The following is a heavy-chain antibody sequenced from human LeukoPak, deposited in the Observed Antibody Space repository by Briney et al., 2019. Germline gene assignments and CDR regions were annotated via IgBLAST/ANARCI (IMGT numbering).Heavy chain of an antibody. CDR2: IYYSGST. J-gene: IGHJ6*03. Sequence: SETLSLTCTVSGGSISSYYWSWIRQPPGKGLGWIGYIYYSGSTNYSPSLQSRVTISIDTSKNQFSLKLNSVTAADTAVYYCAREYFSANYFFYYMDVWGTGTTVTVSS. V-gene: IGHV4-59*01. D-gene: IGHD3-3*01. CDR1: GGSISSYY. CDR3: AREYFSANYFFYYMDV.